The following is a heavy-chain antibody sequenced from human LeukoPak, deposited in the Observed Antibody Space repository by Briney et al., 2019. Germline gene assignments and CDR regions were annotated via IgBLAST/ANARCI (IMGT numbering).Heavy chain of an antibody. J-gene: IGHJ4*02. Sequence: GGSLRLSCAASGFTFSSYGMHWVRQAPGKGLEWVAVISYDGSNKYYADSVKGRFTNSRDNSKNTLYLQMNSLRAEDTAVYYCAKAPGDYDILTGGDYWGQGTLVTVSS. CDR2: ISYDGSNK. V-gene: IGHV3-30*18. CDR1: GFTFSSYG. CDR3: AKAPGDYDILTGGDY. D-gene: IGHD3-9*01.